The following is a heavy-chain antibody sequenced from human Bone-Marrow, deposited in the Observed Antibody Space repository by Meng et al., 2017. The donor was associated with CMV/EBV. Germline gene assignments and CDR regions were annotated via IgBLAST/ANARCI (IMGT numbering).Heavy chain of an antibody. J-gene: IGHJ4*02. CDR3: AKDLDGGDKG. Sequence: GESLKISCAASGFIFSSYDMHWVHQAPGKGLEWVAYLRHDGSNKDYADSVKGRITISRDISTNTLYLQMNSLRVQDTDVYYCAKDLDGGDKGWGQGTLVTVSS. CDR1: GFIFSSYD. V-gene: IGHV3-30*02. D-gene: IGHD2-21*02. CDR2: LRHDGSNK.